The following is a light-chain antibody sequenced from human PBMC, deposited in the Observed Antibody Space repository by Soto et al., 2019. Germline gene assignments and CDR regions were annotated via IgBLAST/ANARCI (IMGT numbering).Light chain of an antibody. CDR3: QQYGSSPPIT. J-gene: IGKJ5*01. CDR2: GAS. Sequence: EIVLTQSPGTLSLSPGERATLSCRASQSVSSSYLVWYQQKPGQAPRLLIYGASSRATGIPDRFRGSGSGTDFTLTISRLEPEDFAVYYCQQYGSSPPITFGQGTRLEIK. V-gene: IGKV3-20*01. CDR1: QSVSSSY.